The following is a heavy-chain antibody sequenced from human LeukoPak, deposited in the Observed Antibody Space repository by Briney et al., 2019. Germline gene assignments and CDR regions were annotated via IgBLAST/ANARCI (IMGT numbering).Heavy chain of an antibody. J-gene: IGHJ4*02. CDR1: GGSISSSSYY. Sequence: SETLSLTCTVSGGSISSSSYYWGWIRQPPGKGLEWIGSIYYSGSTYYNPSLKSRVTISVDTSKNQFSLKLSSVTAADTAVYYCASSSSWYVDYWGQGTLVTVSS. V-gene: IGHV4-39*01. CDR2: IYYSGST. D-gene: IGHD6-13*01. CDR3: ASSSSWYVDY.